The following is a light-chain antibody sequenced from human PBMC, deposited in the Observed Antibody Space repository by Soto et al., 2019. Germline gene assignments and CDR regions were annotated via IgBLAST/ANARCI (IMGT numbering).Light chain of an antibody. CDR2: DAS. CDR1: QTISSTY. J-gene: IGKJ2*01. Sequence: EIVLTQSSDTLSLSPGERATLSCRASQTISSTYLAWYQQKPGQAPRLLIYDASNRVPGIPDRFSGSGSGTDFTLTISRLEAEDFAVYYCQQYGNSPPDTFGQGTKLEI. CDR3: QQYGNSPPDT. V-gene: IGKV3-20*01.